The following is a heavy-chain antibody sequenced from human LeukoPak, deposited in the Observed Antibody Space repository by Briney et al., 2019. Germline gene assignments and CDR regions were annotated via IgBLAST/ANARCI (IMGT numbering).Heavy chain of an antibody. Sequence: GGSLRLSCAASGFTVSSNYMSWVRQAPGKGLEWVSVIYSGGSTYYADSVKGRFTISRDNSKNTLYLQMNSLRAEDTAVYYRARDGYNYYFDYWGQGTLVTVSS. V-gene: IGHV3-66*01. CDR1: GFTVSSNY. CDR2: IYSGGST. D-gene: IGHD5-24*01. J-gene: IGHJ4*02. CDR3: ARDGYNYYFDY.